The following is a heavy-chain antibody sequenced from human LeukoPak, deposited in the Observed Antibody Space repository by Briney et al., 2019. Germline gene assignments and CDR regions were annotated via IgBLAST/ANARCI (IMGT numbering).Heavy chain of an antibody. CDR1: GFXVSDNH. Sequence: GGSLRLSCAASGFXVSDNHMTWVRQAPGKGLKWVSFISSSGTYIYYADSMKGRFTISRDNAKNSLYLQMNSLRAEDTAVYYCARNGGNSDFDYWGQGTLVTVSS. CDR3: ARNGGNSDFDY. V-gene: IGHV3-21*01. D-gene: IGHD4-23*01. CDR2: ISSSGTYI. J-gene: IGHJ4*02.